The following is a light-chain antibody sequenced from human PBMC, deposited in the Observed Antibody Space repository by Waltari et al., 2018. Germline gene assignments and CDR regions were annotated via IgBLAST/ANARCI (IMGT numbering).Light chain of an antibody. CDR1: TSNIGSNA. Sequence: QSLLTQPASASGTPGQRVTISCSGSTSNIGSNAVNWYQVVPGTAPKLLIYNNNRRTSGVPDRFSGSKAGTSASLAISGLQSDDEADYYCATWDDNLKGLFGGGTKLTVL. CDR2: NNN. V-gene: IGLV1-44*01. CDR3: ATWDDNLKGL. J-gene: IGLJ3*02.